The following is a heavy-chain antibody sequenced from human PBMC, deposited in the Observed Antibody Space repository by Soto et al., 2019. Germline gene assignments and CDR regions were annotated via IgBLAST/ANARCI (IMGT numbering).Heavy chain of an antibody. CDR2: ISGFNGQT. D-gene: IGHD2-8*01. CDR3: ARDWVRYCTNGVCNTGFENWFDP. Sequence: ASVKVSCKASGNTLASHGFSWVRQAPGQGLEWMGWISGFNGQTNYALKFQGRVTLTTDTSTSTAYMELRSLRSDDTAVYFCARDWVRYCTNGVCNTGFENWFDPLG. CDR1: GNTLASHG. V-gene: IGHV1-18*01. J-gene: IGHJ5*02.